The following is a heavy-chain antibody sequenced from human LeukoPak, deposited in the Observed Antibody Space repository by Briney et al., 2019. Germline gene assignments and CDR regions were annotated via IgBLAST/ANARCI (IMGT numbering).Heavy chain of an antibody. CDR1: GFTFSSYG. D-gene: IGHD2-15*01. V-gene: IGHV3-30*02. J-gene: IGHJ6*03. CDR2: IRYDGSNK. Sequence: GGSLRLSCAASGFTFSSYGMHWVRQAPGKGLEWVAFIRYDGSNKYYADSVKGRFTISRDNSKNTLYLQMNSLRAEDTAVYYCAKTPSHSQYYMDVWGKGTTVTVSS. CDR3: AKTPSHSQYYMDV.